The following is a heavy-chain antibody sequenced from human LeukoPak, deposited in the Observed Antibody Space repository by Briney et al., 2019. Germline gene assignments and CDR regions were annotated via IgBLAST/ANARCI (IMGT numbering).Heavy chain of an antibody. CDR2: ISNNGGYT. CDR3: GIAAAGTPIIY. J-gene: IGHJ4*02. D-gene: IGHD6-13*01. V-gene: IGHV3-23*01. Sequence: QPGGSLRLSCAASGFTFSSSAMSWVRQAPGKGLEWVSAISNNGGYTYYADSVQGRFTISGDNSKSTLCLQMNSLRAEDTAVYYCGIAAAGTPIIYWGQGTLVTVSS. CDR1: GFTFSSSA.